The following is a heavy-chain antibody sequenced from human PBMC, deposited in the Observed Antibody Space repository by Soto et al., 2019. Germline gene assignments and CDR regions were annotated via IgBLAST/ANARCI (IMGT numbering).Heavy chain of an antibody. J-gene: IGHJ5*02. CDR3: ASVASWAAWGWFDP. V-gene: IGHV1-2*02. Sequence: QVQLVQYGAEVKRPGASVKVSCMASGYTFTGYFIHWVREVPGQGLEYMGWINPNTGGTDYAQKFQGRVTMTRDTTISTVFMEMKRLKSDDTSVYYCASVASWAAWGWFDPWGQGTLVTVSS. CDR2: INPNTGGT. CDR1: GYTFTGYF. D-gene: IGHD7-27*01.